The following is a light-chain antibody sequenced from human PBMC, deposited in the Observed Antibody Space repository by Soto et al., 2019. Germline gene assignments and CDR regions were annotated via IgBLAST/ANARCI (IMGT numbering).Light chain of an antibody. J-gene: IGKJ1*01. Sequence: DIQMTQSPSSLSASVGDRVTITCRASQSISSYLNWYQQKPGKAPKLLIYAASSLQSGVPSRFSGSGSGTEFTLTISRLQPEDFATYYCQQSYSTPWTLGQGTNVDIK. CDR2: AAS. CDR1: QSISSY. V-gene: IGKV1-39*01. CDR3: QQSYSTPWT.